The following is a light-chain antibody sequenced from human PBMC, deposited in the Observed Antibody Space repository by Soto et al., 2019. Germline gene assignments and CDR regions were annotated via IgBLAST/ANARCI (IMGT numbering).Light chain of an antibody. CDR2: DVT. CDR3: CSYAGRYSWV. V-gene: IGLV2-11*01. CDR1: SSDVGGYDY. Sequence: QSVLTQPRSVSGSPGQSVTISCTGTSSDVGGYDYVSWYQQHPGKAPKVMIYDVTKRPSGVPDRFSGSKSGITASLTVSGLQAEDEADYYCCSYAGRYSWVFGGGTKLTVL. J-gene: IGLJ3*02.